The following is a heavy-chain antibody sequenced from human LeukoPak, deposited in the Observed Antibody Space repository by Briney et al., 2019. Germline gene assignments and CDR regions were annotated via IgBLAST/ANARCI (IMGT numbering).Heavy chain of an antibody. Sequence: PGGSLRLSCAASGFTFDDYGMSWVRQAPGKGLEWIGEINHSGSTNYNPSLKSRVTISVDTSKNQFSLKLSSVTAADTAVYYCARGSRQWLVRYFDYWGQGTLVTVSS. D-gene: IGHD6-19*01. CDR2: INHSGST. CDR1: GFTFDDYG. CDR3: ARGSRQWLVRYFDY. V-gene: IGHV4-34*01. J-gene: IGHJ4*02.